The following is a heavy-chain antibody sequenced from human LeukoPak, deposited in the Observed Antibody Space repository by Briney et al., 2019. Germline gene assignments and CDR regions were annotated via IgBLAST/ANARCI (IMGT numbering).Heavy chain of an antibody. J-gene: IGHJ3*02. CDR3: AKEGYCSGGSCHLRAFDI. Sequence: PTGGSLRLSCAASGFTFSSYGMSWVRQAPGKGLEWVSAISGSGGSTYYADSVKGRFTISRDNSKNTLYLQMNSLRAEDTAVYYCAKEGYCSGGSCHLRAFDIWGQGTMVTVSS. D-gene: IGHD2-15*01. CDR1: GFTFSSYG. V-gene: IGHV3-23*01. CDR2: ISGSGGST.